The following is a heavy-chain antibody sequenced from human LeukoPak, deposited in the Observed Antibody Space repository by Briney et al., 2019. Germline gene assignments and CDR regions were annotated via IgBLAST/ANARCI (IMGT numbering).Heavy chain of an antibody. D-gene: IGHD5-18*01. V-gene: IGHV3-23*01. CDR1: GFTFSSYA. CDR3: AKDSMDTAMVTGDY. J-gene: IGHJ4*02. CDR2: ISGSGGNT. Sequence: GGSLRLSCAASGFTFSSYAMSWVRQAPGKGLEWVSAISGSGGNTYYADSVKGRLTISRDNSKNTLYLQMNSLRAEDTAVYYCAKDSMDTAMVTGDYWGQGTLVTVSS.